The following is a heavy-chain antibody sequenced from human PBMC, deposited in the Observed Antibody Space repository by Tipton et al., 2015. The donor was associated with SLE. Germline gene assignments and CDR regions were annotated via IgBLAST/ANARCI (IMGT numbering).Heavy chain of an antibody. V-gene: IGHV4-31*02. Sequence: LRLSCTVSGGPISVGGYFWTWIRQRPGKGLEWMGHIYYHGTTSYNPSLKSRLSISVDMSKNQFSLGLKDVTAADTAVYYCARDLGPKWDDAFDIWGQGTMVTISS. D-gene: IGHD1-26*01. CDR2: IYYHGTT. CDR1: GGPISVGGYF. CDR3: ARDLGPKWDDAFDI. J-gene: IGHJ3*02.